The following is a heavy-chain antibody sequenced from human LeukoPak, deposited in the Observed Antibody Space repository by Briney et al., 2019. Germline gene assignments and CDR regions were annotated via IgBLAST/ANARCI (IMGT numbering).Heavy chain of an antibody. Sequence: GGSLRLSCEASGFSFSAAWMTWVRQAPGKGLDWVATIKNDGSDKYYVDSVKGRFTLSRDNAKNSVYLQMNSLRVEDTAVYYCVNLGYSDGGQGNLVTVSS. D-gene: IGHD5-12*01. CDR2: IKNDGSDK. V-gene: IGHV3-7*01. CDR1: GFSFSAAW. J-gene: IGHJ4*02. CDR3: VNLGYSD.